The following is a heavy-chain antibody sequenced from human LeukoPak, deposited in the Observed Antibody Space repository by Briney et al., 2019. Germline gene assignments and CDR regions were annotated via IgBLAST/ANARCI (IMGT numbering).Heavy chain of an antibody. CDR3: ARGATHRDGYNWEY. CDR1: GGSISSYY. V-gene: IGHV4-4*07. CDR2: IYISGST. Sequence: SETLSLTCTVSGGSISSYYWSWIRQPAGKALEWIGHIYISGSTNYNPSLKSRVTMSVDTSKNQFSLKLSSLTAADTAVYYCARGATHRDGYNWEYWGQGTLVTVFS. J-gene: IGHJ4*02. D-gene: IGHD5-24*01.